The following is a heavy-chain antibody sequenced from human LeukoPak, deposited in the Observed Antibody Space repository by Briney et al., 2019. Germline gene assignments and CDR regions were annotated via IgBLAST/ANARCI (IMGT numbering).Heavy chain of an antibody. CDR2: IYYSGST. D-gene: IGHD6-13*01. CDR3: ARGDSSSWYPYYYYGMDV. CDR1: GGSISSYY. V-gene: IGHV4-59*01. Sequence: SETLSLTCTVSGGSISSYYWSWIRQPPGKGLEWIGYIYYSGSTNYNPSLKSRVTISVDTSKNQFSLKLSSVTAADTAVYYCARGDSSSWYPYYYYGMDVWGQGTTVTVSS. J-gene: IGHJ6*02.